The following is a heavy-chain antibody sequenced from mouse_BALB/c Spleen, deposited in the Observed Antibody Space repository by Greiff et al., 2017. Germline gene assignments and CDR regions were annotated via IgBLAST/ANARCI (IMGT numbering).Heavy chain of an antibody. D-gene: IGHD3-1*01. J-gene: IGHJ2*01. Sequence: VQLQQSGAELARPGASVKLSCKASGYTFTSYWMQWVKQRPGQGLEWIGAIYPGDGDTRYTQKFKGKATLTADKSSSTAYMQLSSLASEDSAVYYCARVAGYHFDYWGQGTTLTVSS. CDR3: ARVAGYHFDY. CDR1: GYTFTSYW. V-gene: IGHV1-87*01. CDR2: IYPGDGDT.